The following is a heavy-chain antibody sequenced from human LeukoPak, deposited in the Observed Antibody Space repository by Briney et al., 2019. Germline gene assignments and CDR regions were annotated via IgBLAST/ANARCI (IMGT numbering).Heavy chain of an antibody. V-gene: IGHV1-69*04. D-gene: IGHD5-12*01. J-gene: IGHJ6*02. CDR1: GGTFSSYA. CDR2: IIPIFGIA. Sequence: SVKVSCKASGGTFSSYAISWVRQAPGQGLEWRGRIIPIFGIANYAQKFQGRVTITADKSTSTAYMELSSLRSEDTAVYYCAKRGYSGYDDYYYGMDVWGQGTTVTVSS. CDR3: AKRGYSGYDDYYYGMDV.